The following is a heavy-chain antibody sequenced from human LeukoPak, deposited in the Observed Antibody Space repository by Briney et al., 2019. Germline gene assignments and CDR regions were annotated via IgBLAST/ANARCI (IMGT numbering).Heavy chain of an antibody. V-gene: IGHV3-7*03. CDR3: ATLIDSSGWEPPDY. CDR1: GFTFSSYW. Sequence: GGSLRLSCAASGFTFSSYWMSWVRQAPGKGLEWVANIKQDGSEKYYADSVKGRFTISRDNAKNSLYLQMNSLRAEDTAVYYCATLIDSSGWEPPDYWGQGTLVTVSS. CDR2: IKQDGSEK. D-gene: IGHD6-19*01. J-gene: IGHJ4*02.